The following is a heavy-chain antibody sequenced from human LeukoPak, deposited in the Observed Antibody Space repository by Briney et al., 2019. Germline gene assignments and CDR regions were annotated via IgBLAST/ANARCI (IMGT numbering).Heavy chain of an antibody. CDR1: GFTFSSYG. V-gene: IGHV3-23*01. CDR3: ARAYYYDSSGYYSPFDP. CDR2: INTSGGST. J-gene: IGHJ5*02. Sequence: GGSLRLSCAASGFTFSSYGMSWVRQAPGKGLEWVSAINTSGGSTYYADSVKGRFTISRDNSKNTLYLQMNSLRAEDTALYHCARAYYYDSSGYYSPFDPWGQGTLVTVSS. D-gene: IGHD3-22*01.